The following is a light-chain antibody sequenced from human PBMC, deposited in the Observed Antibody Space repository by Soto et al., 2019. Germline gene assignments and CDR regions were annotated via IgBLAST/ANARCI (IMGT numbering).Light chain of an antibody. CDR3: LSFDSRLSVV. Sequence: QSVLTQPPSVSGAPGQRVTISCTGSSSNIGAGYDVHWYQQLPGRAPKLLIYGNTNRPSGVPDRFSGSKSGTSASLAITGLQADEEADYCCLSFDSRLSVVFGGGTKLTVL. CDR2: GNT. J-gene: IGLJ2*01. CDR1: SSNIGAGYD. V-gene: IGLV1-40*01.